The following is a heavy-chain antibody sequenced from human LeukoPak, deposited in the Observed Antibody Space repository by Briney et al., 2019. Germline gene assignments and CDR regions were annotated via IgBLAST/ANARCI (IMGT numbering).Heavy chain of an antibody. J-gene: IGHJ4*02. CDR1: GFTFRTYW. Sequence: GGSLRLSCAASGFTFRTYWMSWVRQAPGKGLEWVASINQGGSETYYVESVKGRFTISRDNAMNSFFLQMNSMRAEDTAVYYCARLIGDRTIYDYWGQGTLVTVSS. CDR3: ARLIGDRTIYDY. CDR2: INQGGSET. D-gene: IGHD6-6*01. V-gene: IGHV3-7*01.